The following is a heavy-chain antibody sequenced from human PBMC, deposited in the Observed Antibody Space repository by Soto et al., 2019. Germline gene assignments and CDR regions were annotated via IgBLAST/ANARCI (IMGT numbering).Heavy chain of an antibody. J-gene: IGHJ1*01. CDR1: GFTFDDHA. V-gene: IGHV3-9*01. Sequence: EVQLVESGGGLVQPGRSLRLSCAASGFTFDDHAMHWVRQVPGKGLEWVSGINWNSGSIGYGDSVKGRFAISRDNAKNSLYLQINSLSAEDTAFYYCVKDESINWYSGHFRHWGQGTLVTVSS. CDR3: VKDESINWYSGHFRH. CDR2: INWNSGSI. D-gene: IGHD6-13*01.